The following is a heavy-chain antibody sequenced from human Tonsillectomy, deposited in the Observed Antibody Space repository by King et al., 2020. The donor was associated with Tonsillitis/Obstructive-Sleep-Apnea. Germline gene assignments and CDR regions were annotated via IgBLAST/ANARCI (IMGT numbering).Heavy chain of an antibody. CDR1: GGSISSYY. CDR2: IYYSGST. Sequence: VQLQESGPGLVKPSETLSLTCTVSGGSISSYYWSWLRQPPGKGLEWIGYIYYSGSTNYNPSLKSRVTISVDTSKNQFSLKLSSVTAADTAVYYCARDNEYFQHWGQGTLVTVSS. J-gene: IGHJ1*01. CDR3: ARDNEYFQH. V-gene: IGHV4-59*01.